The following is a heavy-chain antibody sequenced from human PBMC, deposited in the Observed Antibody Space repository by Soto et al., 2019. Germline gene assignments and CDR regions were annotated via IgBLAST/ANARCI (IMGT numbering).Heavy chain of an antibody. CDR1: GFTFSSYG. Sequence: LRLSCAASGFTFSSYGMHWVRQAPGKGLEWVAVISYDGSNKYYADSVKGRFTISRYNSKNTLYLQMNSLRAEDTAVYYCAKSITMIADLFDYWGQGTLVTVSS. D-gene: IGHD3-22*01. J-gene: IGHJ4*02. CDR3: AKSITMIADLFDY. V-gene: IGHV3-30*18. CDR2: ISYDGSNK.